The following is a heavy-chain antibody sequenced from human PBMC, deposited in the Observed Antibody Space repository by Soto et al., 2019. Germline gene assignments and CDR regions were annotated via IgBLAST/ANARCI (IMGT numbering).Heavy chain of an antibody. CDR2: IFSNDEK. CDR3: ASTYSSSWYWFDP. CDR1: GFSLSNAGLG. V-gene: IGHV2-26*04. D-gene: IGHD6-13*01. J-gene: IGHJ5*02. Sequence: QVTVKESGPVLVKPTETLTLTCTVSGFSLSNAGLGVSWIRHPPGTALEWLAHIFSNDEKSYSTTLKSRLTISKDTSKSQVVLTMTNMDPVDTATYYCASTYSSSWYWFDPWGQGTLVTVSS.